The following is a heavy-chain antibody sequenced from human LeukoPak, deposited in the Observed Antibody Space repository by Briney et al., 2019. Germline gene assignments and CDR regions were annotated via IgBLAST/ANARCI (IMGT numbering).Heavy chain of an antibody. CDR3: ATATAGGGIYYYYYMDV. CDR1: GFTFISYS. Sequence: GGSLRLSCAASGFTFISYSINWVRQAPGKGLEWVSYISSSGNTLYYADSVKGRFTISRDNSKDTLYLQMNSLRAEDTAVYYCATATAGGGIYYYYYMDVWGKGTTVTISS. D-gene: IGHD1-26*01. CDR2: ISSSGNTL. V-gene: IGHV3-48*01. J-gene: IGHJ6*03.